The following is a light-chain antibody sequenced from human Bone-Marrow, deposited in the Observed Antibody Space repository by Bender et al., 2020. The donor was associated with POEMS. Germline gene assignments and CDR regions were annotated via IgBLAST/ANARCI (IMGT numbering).Light chain of an antibody. CDR1: SSDVGTYNF. CDR3: SSHTVTNTL. CDR2: GAT. Sequence: QSALTQPASVSGSPGQSITISCTGTSSDVGTYNFVSWYQQHPGKAPKLIIYGATKRPSGISYRFSGSKSGNTASLTISGLQAEDEAIYHCSSHTVTNTLFGGGTSLTVL. V-gene: IGLV2-14*02. J-gene: IGLJ2*01.